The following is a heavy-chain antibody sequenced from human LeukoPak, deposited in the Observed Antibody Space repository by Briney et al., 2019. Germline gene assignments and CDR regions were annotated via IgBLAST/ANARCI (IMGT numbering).Heavy chain of an antibody. Sequence: SETLSLTCTVSAGSFSSYYWSWIRQPAGKGLEWIGRIYTSGSTNYNPSLKSRVTMSVDTSKNQFSLKLSSVTAADTAVYYCARDNYYYDSSGSQPFDYWGQGTLVTVSS. V-gene: IGHV4-4*07. D-gene: IGHD3-22*01. CDR1: AGSFSSYY. CDR3: ARDNYYYDSSGSQPFDY. CDR2: IYTSGST. J-gene: IGHJ4*02.